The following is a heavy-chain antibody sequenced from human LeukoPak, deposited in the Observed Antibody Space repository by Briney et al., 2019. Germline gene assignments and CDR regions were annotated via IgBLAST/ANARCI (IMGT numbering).Heavy chain of an antibody. J-gene: IGHJ6*02. Sequence: PSETLSLTCTVSGVSISSYYWSWIRQPAGKGLEWIGRMYTRGNTNYNPSLKSRVTMSVDTSKNQFSLNMTSVTAADTAVYYCARVVYDSSGRIWWHYYGMDVWGQGTTVTVSS. CDR1: GVSISSYY. CDR2: MYTRGNT. CDR3: ARVVYDSSGRIWWHYYGMDV. V-gene: IGHV4-4*07. D-gene: IGHD3-22*01.